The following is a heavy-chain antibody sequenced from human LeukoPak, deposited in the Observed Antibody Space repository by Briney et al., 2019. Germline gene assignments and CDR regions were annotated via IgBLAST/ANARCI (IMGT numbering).Heavy chain of an antibody. D-gene: IGHD5-12*01. J-gene: IGHJ4*02. CDR2: ISAYNGNT. CDR3: ARDGNSGYDYLGSHFDY. CDR1: GYTFTSYG. V-gene: IGHV1-18*01. Sequence: ASVKVSCKASGYTFTSYGISWVRQAPGQGLEWMGWISAYNGNTNYAQKLQGRVTMTTDTSTSTAYMELRSLRSDDTAVYYCARDGNSGYDYLGSHFDYWGQGTLVTVSS.